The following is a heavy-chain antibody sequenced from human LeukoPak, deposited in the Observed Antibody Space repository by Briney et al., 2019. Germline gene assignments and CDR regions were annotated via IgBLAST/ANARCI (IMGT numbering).Heavy chain of an antibody. CDR2: ISSSSSYI. CDR1: GFTFSSYS. V-gene: IGHV3-21*01. Sequence: GGSLRLSCAASGFTFSSYSMNWVRQAPGKGLEWVSSISSSSSYIKYADSVKGRFTISRDNARNSLYLQMNSLRAEDTAVYYCARDPYSGTYGDTYYYYMDVWGKGTTVTISS. D-gene: IGHD1-26*01. J-gene: IGHJ6*03. CDR3: ARDPYSGTYGDTYYYYMDV.